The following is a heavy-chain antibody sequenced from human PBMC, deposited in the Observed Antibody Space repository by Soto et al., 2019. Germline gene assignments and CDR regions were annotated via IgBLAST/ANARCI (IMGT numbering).Heavy chain of an antibody. Sequence: QVTLKESGPVLAKPTETLTLTCTVSGFSLSNARMGVSWIRQPPGKALEWLAHIFSNDEKSYSTSLKSRLTISKDTSKSQVVLTMTNMDPVDTATYYCARIRGFTRITMIGSGYFDYWGQGTLVTVSS. CDR3: ARIRGFTRITMIGSGYFDY. V-gene: IGHV2-26*01. D-gene: IGHD3-22*01. J-gene: IGHJ4*02. CDR2: IFSNDEK. CDR1: GFSLSNARMG.